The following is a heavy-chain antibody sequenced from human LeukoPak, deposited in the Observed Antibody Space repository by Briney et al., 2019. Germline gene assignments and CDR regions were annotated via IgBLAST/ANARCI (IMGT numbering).Heavy chain of an antibody. CDR2: ISYDGSNK. J-gene: IGHJ6*02. Sequence: PGGSLRLSCAASGFTFSSYTMHWVRQAPGKGLEWVAVISYDGSNKYYADSVKGRFTISRDNSKNTLYLQMNSLRAEDMTVYYCARDLGYCSGGSCYRYDYYGMDVWGQGTTVTVSS. CDR1: GFTFSSYT. CDR3: ARDLGYCSGGSCYRYDYYGMDV. D-gene: IGHD2-15*01. V-gene: IGHV3-30-3*01.